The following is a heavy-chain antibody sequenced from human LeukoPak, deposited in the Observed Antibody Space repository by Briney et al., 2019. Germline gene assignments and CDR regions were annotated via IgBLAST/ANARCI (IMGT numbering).Heavy chain of an antibody. CDR2: IIPIFGTA. J-gene: IGHJ4*02. D-gene: IGHD5-24*01. V-gene: IGHV1-69*13. Sequence: ASVKVSCKASGYTFTSNYIHWVRQAPGQGLEWMGGIIPIFGTANYAQKFQGRVTITADESTSTAYMELSSLRSEDTAVYYCARDRGDGYPNGFDYWGQGTLVTVSS. CDR3: ARDRGDGYPNGFDY. CDR1: GYTFTSNY.